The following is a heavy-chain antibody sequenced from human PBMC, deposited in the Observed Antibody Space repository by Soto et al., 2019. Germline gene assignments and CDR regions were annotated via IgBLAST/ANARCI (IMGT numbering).Heavy chain of an antibody. CDR1: GFTFSSYG. J-gene: IGHJ3*02. CDR3: AKSLVRATGDAFDI. D-gene: IGHD1-26*01. V-gene: IGHV3-30*18. CDR2: ISYDGSNK. Sequence: HPGGSLRLSCAASGFTFSSYGMHWVRQAPGKGLEWVAVISYDGSNKYYADSVKGRFTISRDNSKNTLYLQMNSLRAEDTAVYYCAKSLVRATGDAFDIWGQGTMVTVSS.